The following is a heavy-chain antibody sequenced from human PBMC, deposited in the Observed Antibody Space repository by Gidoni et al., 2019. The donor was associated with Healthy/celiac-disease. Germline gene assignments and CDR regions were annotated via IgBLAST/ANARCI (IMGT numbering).Heavy chain of an antibody. J-gene: IGHJ3*02. CDR2: SSWNSGSI. CDR1: SFTVAASP. Sequence: EVQLVESGGGLVQPVRSLRLSFAAPSFTVAASPMHWVRQEPGKGLEWVSGSSWNSGSIGYADSVKGRFTISRDNAKNSLYLQMNSLRAEDTALYYCAKANYDSSGYLFDAFDIWGQGTMVTVSS. CDR3: AKANYDSSGYLFDAFDI. V-gene: IGHV3-9*01. D-gene: IGHD3-22*01.